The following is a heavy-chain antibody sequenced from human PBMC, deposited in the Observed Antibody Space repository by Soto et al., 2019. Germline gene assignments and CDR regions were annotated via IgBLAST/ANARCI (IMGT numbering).Heavy chain of an antibody. CDR3: AHVFTSLAPFDS. CDR1: GFSLSTSGVG. D-gene: IGHD3-10*02. CDR2: IYWDEDK. Sequence: GPTLVNPTQTLTLTCTFSGFSLSTSGVGVGWIRQPPGKALEWLGFIYWDEDKRYSPSLKSRLTITKDTSKSQVVLTMTNMDPVDTATYYCAHVFTSLAPFDSWGQGTLVTVSS. V-gene: IGHV2-5*02. J-gene: IGHJ4*02.